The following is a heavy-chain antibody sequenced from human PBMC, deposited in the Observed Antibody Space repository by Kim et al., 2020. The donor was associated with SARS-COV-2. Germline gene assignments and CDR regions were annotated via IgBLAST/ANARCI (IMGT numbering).Heavy chain of an antibody. J-gene: IGHJ3*02. V-gene: IGHV3-30*18. CDR2: ISYDGSNK. D-gene: IGHD3-22*01. CDR3: AKNGDKSGYYYQGDAFDI. Sequence: GGSLRLSCAASGFTFSSYGMHWVRQAPGKGLEWVAVISYDGSNKYYADSVKGRFTISRDNSKNTLYLQMNSLRAEDTAVYYCAKNGDKSGYYYQGDAFDIWGQGTMVTVSS. CDR1: GFTFSSYG.